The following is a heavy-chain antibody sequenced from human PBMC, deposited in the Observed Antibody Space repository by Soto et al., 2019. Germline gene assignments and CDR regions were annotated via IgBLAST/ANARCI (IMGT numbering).Heavy chain of an antibody. Sequence: SETLSLTCTVSGGSISSSSYYWGWIRQPPGKGLGWIGSIYYSGSTYYNPSLKSRVTISVDTSKNQFSLKLSSVTAADTAVYYCARRKDILTGYYPDWFDPWGQGTLVTVSS. CDR3: ARRKDILTGYYPDWFDP. D-gene: IGHD3-9*01. V-gene: IGHV4-39*01. CDR2: IYYSGST. J-gene: IGHJ5*02. CDR1: GGSISSSSYY.